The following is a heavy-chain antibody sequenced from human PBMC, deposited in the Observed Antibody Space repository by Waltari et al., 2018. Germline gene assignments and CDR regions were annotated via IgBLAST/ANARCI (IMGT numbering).Heavy chain of an antibody. V-gene: IGHV4-34*01. Sequence: QVQLQQWGAGLLKPSETLSLTCAVYGGSFSGYYWSWIRQPPGKGLEWIGEINHSGSTNYNPSLKSRVTRSVDTSKNQFSLKLSSVTAADTAVYYCASERGYSYGLIDYWGQGTLVTVSS. CDR2: INHSGST. D-gene: IGHD5-18*01. CDR1: GGSFSGYY. CDR3: ASERGYSYGLIDY. J-gene: IGHJ4*02.